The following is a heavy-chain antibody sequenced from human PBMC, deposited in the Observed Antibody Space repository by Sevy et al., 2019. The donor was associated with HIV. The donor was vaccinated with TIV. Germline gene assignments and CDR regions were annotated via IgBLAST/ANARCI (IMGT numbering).Heavy chain of an antibody. D-gene: IGHD4-17*01. J-gene: IGHJ4*02. CDR3: AKDRRYGDIGLFDY. V-gene: IGHV3-23*01. Sequence: GGSLRLSCAASGFTFNTHAMNWVRQAPGKGLEWVSVISGSGDTTYYADSVKGRFTISRDNSKNTVYLQINSLRAEDTAVYYCAKDRRYGDIGLFDYWGQGTLVTVSS. CDR2: ISGSGDTT. CDR1: GFTFNTHA.